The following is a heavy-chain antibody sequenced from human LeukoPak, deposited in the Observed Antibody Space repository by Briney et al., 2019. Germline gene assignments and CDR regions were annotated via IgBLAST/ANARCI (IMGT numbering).Heavy chain of an antibody. CDR3: ARGSVNFDI. Sequence: TSETLSLTCTVSGGSISGYYWSWIRQPPGKGLEWIGEINHSGSTNHNPSLKSRVTISVDTSKNQFSLKLSSVTAADTAVYYCARGSVNFDIWGQGTMVTVSS. CDR1: GGSISGYY. V-gene: IGHV4-34*01. CDR2: INHSGST. J-gene: IGHJ3*02.